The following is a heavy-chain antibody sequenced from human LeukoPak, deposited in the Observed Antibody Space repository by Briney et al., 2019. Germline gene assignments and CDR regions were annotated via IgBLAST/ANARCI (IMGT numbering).Heavy chain of an antibody. V-gene: IGHV4-39*07. J-gene: IGHJ6*02. D-gene: IGHD5-12*01. CDR2: IYYSGST. CDR1: GGSISSSSYY. Sequence: SETLSLTCTVSGGSISSSSYYWGWIRQPPGKGLEWIGSIYYSGSTYYNPSLKSRVTISVDTSKNQFSLKLSSVTAADTAVYYCAREVKVATIDYYYYGMDVWGQGTTVTVSS. CDR3: AREVKVATIDYYYYGMDV.